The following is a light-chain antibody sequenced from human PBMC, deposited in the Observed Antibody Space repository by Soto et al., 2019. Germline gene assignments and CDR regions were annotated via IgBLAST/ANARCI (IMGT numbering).Light chain of an antibody. J-gene: IGKJ1*01. CDR1: QSVSTNQ. CDR3: QHFGSSPGT. V-gene: IGKV3-20*01. CDR2: GAS. Sequence: ELVWTQSPGTLSLSPGDRATLSGRASQSVSTNQLAWYQQKPGQAPRLLIYGASSRATGIAARFSGSGSGTDFTLTISRLEPEDFAVYYCQHFGSSPGTFGQGTKLDIK.